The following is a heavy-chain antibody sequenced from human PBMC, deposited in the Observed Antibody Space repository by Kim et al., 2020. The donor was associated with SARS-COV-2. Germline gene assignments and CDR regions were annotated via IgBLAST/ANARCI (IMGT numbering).Heavy chain of an antibody. J-gene: IGHJ5*02. V-gene: IGHV4-39*01. CDR2: IYYNGET. D-gene: IGHD3-16*01. Sequence: SETLSLTCNVSVPSSTYYWGWIRPAPGKGLDWIGTIYYNGETFYDSSLKSRATMSVDTSKRQISLKLTSVTAADTAVYYCPESRRGGNYFDPWGQGSLVIVSS. CDR1: VPSSTYY. CDR3: PESRRGGNYFDP.